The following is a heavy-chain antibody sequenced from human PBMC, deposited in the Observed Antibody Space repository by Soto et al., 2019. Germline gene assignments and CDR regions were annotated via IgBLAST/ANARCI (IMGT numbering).Heavy chain of an antibody. J-gene: IGHJ4*02. CDR1: GGTFSSYA. CDR2: IIPIFGTA. Sequence: GASVKVSYKASGGTFSSYAVRWVRQAPGQGLEWMGGIIPIFGTANYAQKFQGRVTITADESTSTAYMELSSLRSEDTAVYYCARGVRNGYKNWGQGTLVTVSS. D-gene: IGHD3-10*01. CDR3: ARGVRNGYKN. V-gene: IGHV1-69*13.